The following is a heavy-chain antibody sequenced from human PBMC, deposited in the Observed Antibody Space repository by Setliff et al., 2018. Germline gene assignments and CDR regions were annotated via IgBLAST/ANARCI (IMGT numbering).Heavy chain of an antibody. CDR2: IYSSGTT. Sequence: PSETLSLTCTVSGGSISTSSQHWVWIRQSPGKGLEWIGTIYSSGTTYYNLSLKSRVTISLDTSKSQFSLNLGSVTAADTAVYYCTRRPRGRAAFDIWGQGTMVTV. J-gene: IGHJ3*02. V-gene: IGHV4-39*01. CDR1: GGSISTSSQH. D-gene: IGHD3-10*01. CDR3: TRRPRGRAAFDI.